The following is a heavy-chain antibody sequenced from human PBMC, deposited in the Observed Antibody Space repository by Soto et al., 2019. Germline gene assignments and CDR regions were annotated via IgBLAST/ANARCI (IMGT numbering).Heavy chain of an antibody. J-gene: IGHJ6*02. CDR2: ISYSGST. CDR1: GGSVSSGTYY. D-gene: IGHD4-17*01. CDR3: ARMTTETTGDYYYYDGMDV. V-gene: IGHV4-61*01. Sequence: QVQLQESGPGLVKPSETLSLTCTVSGGSVSSGTYYWSWIRQPPGKGLEWIGYISYSGSTNYNPSLKSRVTRPVDTSKNQFSLKLTSVTAADTAVYYCARMTTETTGDYYYYDGMDVWGRGTTVTVSS.